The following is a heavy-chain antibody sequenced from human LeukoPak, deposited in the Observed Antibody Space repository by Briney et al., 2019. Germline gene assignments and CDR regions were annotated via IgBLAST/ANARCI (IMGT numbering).Heavy chain of an antibody. CDR1: GGSFTIYY. CDR2: INHSGST. J-gene: IGHJ4*02. CDR3: ARDYCGGDCYSVTHWGIDY. Sequence: SETLSLTCGVNGGSFTIYYWTWIRQPPGQGLEWIGEINHSGSTNYNPSLKSRVTISVDTSKNQFSLKVNSVTAADTAVYYCARDYCGGDCYSVTHWGIDYWGQGTLVTVSS. D-gene: IGHD2-21*02. V-gene: IGHV4-34*01.